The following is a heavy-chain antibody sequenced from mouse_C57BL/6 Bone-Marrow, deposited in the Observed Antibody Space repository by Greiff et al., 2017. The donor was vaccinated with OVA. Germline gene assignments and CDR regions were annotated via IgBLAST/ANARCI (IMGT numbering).Heavy chain of an antibody. J-gene: IGHJ4*01. CDR1: GYTFTDYE. V-gene: IGHV1-15*01. Sequence: LVESGAELVRPGASVTLSCKASGYTFTDYEMHWVKQTPVHGLEWIGAIDPETGGTAYNQKFKGKAILTADKSSSTAYMELRSLTSEDSAVYYCTRKRYYYAMDYWGQGTSVTVSS. CDR2: IDPETGGT. CDR3: TRKRYYYAMDY.